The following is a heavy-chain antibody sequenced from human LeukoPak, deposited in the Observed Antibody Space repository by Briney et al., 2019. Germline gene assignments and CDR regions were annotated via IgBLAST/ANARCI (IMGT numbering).Heavy chain of an antibody. D-gene: IGHD5-12*01. V-gene: IGHV3-30*18. Sequence: PGRSLRLSCAASGFTFSSYGMHWVRQAPGKGLEWVAGISYDGSNKYYADSVKGRFTISRDNSKNTLYLQMNSLRAEDTAVYYCAKDRLRGAYFDYWGQGTLVAVSS. CDR2: ISYDGSNK. J-gene: IGHJ4*02. CDR3: AKDRLRGAYFDY. CDR1: GFTFSSYG.